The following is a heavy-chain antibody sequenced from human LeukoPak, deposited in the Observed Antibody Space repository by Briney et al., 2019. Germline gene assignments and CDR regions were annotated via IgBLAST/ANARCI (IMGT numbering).Heavy chain of an antibody. CDR3: ATSGLAVAGTPFDY. Sequence: ASVKVSCKVSGYTLTELSMHWVRQAPGKGLEGMGGFDPEDGETIYAQKFQGRVTMTEDASTDTAYMELRRLRSEDPAVYYCATSGLAVAGTPFDYWGQGTLVTVSS. CDR2: FDPEDGET. D-gene: IGHD6-19*01. CDR1: GYTLTELS. J-gene: IGHJ4*02. V-gene: IGHV1-24*01.